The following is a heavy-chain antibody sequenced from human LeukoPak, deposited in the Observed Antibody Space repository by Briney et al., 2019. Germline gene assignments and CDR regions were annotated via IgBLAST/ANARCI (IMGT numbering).Heavy chain of an antibody. CDR3: ARVPYYYDSSGYYSIYYYYGMDV. CDR2: IIPIFGTA. Sequence: GASVKVSCKASGGTFSSYAISWVRQAPGQGLEWMGGIIPIFGTANYAQKFQGRVTITADESTSTAYMELSSLRSEDTAVYYCARVPYYYDSSGYYSIYYYYGMDVWGQGTTVTVSS. D-gene: IGHD3-22*01. J-gene: IGHJ6*02. V-gene: IGHV1-69*13. CDR1: GGTFSSYA.